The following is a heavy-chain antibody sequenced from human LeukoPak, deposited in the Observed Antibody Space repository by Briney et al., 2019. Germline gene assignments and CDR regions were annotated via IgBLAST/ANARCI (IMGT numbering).Heavy chain of an antibody. CDR1: GFTFSSYS. D-gene: IGHD6-6*01. CDR2: ISSSSSYI. J-gene: IGHJ4*02. V-gene: IGHV3-21*01. Sequence: GGSLRLSCAASGFTFSSYSMNWVRQAPGKGLEWDSSISSSSSYIYYADSVKGRFTISRDNAKNSLYLQMNSLRAEDTAVYYCARDPIPYSSSSLLFDYWGQGTLVTVSS. CDR3: ARDPIPYSSSSLLFDY.